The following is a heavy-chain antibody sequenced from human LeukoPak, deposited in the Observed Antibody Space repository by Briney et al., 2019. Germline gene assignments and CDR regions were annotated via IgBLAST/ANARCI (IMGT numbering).Heavy chain of an antibody. D-gene: IGHD3-22*01. V-gene: IGHV3-23*01. CDR1: GFTVSSNY. CDR2: ISGSGGST. J-gene: IGHJ4*02. CDR3: AKGDYYDSSGYYGFDY. Sequence: GGSLRLSCAASGFTVSSNYMSWVRQAPGKGLEWVSAISGSGGSTYYADSVKGRFTISRDNSKNTLYLQMNSLRAEDTAVYYCAKGDYYDSSGYYGFDYWGQGTLVTVSS.